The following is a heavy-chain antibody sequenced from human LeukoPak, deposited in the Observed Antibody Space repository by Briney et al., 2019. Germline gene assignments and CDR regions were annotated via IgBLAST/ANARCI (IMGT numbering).Heavy chain of an antibody. CDR3: ASSRYSGSYDY. V-gene: IGHV3-7*01. CDR2: IKQDGSEK. D-gene: IGHD1-26*01. CDR1: GFTFSSYW. Sequence: TGGSLRLSCAASGFTFSSYWMSWVRQAPGKGLEWVANIKQDGSEKYYVDSVKGRFTISRDNAKNSLYLQMNSLRAEDTAVYYCASSRYSGSYDYWGQGTLVTVSS. J-gene: IGHJ4*02.